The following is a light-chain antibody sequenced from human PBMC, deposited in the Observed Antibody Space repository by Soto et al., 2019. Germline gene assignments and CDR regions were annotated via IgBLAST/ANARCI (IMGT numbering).Light chain of an antibody. CDR1: QSVSSSY. Sequence: VLTQSPGTLSLSPGERATLSCRARQSVSSSYLAWYQQKPGQAPRLLIYGASSRATGIPDRFSGSGSGTDFTLTISRLEPEDFAVYYCQQYGSSLFTFGPGTKVDIK. J-gene: IGKJ3*01. CDR3: QQYGSSLFT. V-gene: IGKV3-20*01. CDR2: GAS.